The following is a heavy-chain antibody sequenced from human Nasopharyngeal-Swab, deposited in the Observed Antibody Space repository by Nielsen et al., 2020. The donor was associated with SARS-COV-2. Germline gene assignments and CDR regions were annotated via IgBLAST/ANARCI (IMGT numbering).Heavy chain of an antibody. CDR3: ARLVSRGWYHWSDY. V-gene: IGHV1-8*01. Sequence: ASVKVSCKASGYSFTSSDINWVRQATGQGLEWMGWMNPNNGNTDYAQKFQGRVTMTRDTSISTAYMELSSLTSEDTAVYYCARLVSRGWYHWSDYWGQGTLVTVSS. CDR1: GYSFTSSD. CDR2: MNPNNGNT. D-gene: IGHD6-19*01. J-gene: IGHJ4*02.